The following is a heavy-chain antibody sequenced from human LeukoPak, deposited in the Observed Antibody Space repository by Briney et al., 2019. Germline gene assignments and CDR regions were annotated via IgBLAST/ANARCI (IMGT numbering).Heavy chain of an antibody. CDR2: ISYDGSNK. CDR1: GFTFSSYA. CDR3: ASVIYDILTGEGYYFDY. D-gene: IGHD3-9*01. Sequence: GGSLRLSCAASGFTFSSYAMHWVRQAPGKGLEWVAVISYDGSNKYYADSVKGRFTISRDNSKNTLYLQMNSLRAEDTAVYYCASVIYDILTGEGYYFDYWGQGTLVTVSS. V-gene: IGHV3-30-3*01. J-gene: IGHJ4*02.